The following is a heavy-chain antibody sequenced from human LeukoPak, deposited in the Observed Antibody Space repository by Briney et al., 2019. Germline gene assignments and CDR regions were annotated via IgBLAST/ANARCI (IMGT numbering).Heavy chain of an antibody. CDR2: ISYHGKNE. J-gene: IGHJ4*02. CDR3: AKDQLLFGVVIIPSIFDY. V-gene: IGHV3-30*18. Sequence: GGSLRLSCAASGFSFSDYGMHWVRQAPGKGPEGVAVISYHGKNEYYADSVKGRFTISRDNSKNTLYLQMNSLRAEDTAVYYCAKDQLLFGVVIIPSIFDYWGQGTLVTVSS. CDR1: GFSFSDYG. D-gene: IGHD3-3*01.